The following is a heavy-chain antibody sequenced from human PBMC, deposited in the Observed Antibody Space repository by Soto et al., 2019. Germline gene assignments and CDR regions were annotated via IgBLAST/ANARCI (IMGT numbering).Heavy chain of an antibody. V-gene: IGHV1-2*02. J-gene: IGHJ6*02. CDR1: GYTFTAYY. Sequence: ASVKVSCKASGYTFTAYYMHWVRQAPGQGLEWMGWINPNSGGINYAQKFQGRVTLTGDTSISTVYMELTRLRSDDTAVYYCARDLRLSGNGMDVWGQGTTVTVSS. D-gene: IGHD3-10*01. CDR2: INPNSGGI. CDR3: ARDLRLSGNGMDV.